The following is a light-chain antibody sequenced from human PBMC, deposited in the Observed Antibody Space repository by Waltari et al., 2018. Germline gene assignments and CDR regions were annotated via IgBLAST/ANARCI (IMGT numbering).Light chain of an antibody. CDR2: FRSALDK. CDR1: SGINVADRK. V-gene: IGLV5-45*03. J-gene: IGLJ2*01. Sequence: QAVLTQPSSLSASPGASARLTCTLHSGINVADRKIYWYQQKPGRPPQYLLRFRSALDKQQASGLPSRVSGSKYASANAGILLIAGLQSEDEADYYCMIWHSSASVFGGGTTLTVL. CDR3: MIWHSSASV.